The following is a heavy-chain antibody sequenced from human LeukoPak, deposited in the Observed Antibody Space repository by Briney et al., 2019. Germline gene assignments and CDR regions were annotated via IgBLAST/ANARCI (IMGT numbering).Heavy chain of an antibody. J-gene: IGHJ4*02. D-gene: IGHD3-10*01. CDR2: IYTSGST. CDR1: GGSISSYY. Sequence: SETLSLTCTVSGGSISSYYWSWIRQPAGKGLEWIGRIYTSGSTNYNPSLKSRVTMSVDTSKNQFSLKLSSVTAADTAVYYCARHRTGTVWFGEFTGFDYWGQGTLVTVSS. CDR3: ARHRTGTVWFGEFTGFDY. V-gene: IGHV4-4*07.